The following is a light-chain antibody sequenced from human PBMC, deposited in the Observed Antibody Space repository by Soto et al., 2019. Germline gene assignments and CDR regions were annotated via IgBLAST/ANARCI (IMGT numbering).Light chain of an antibody. CDR2: DVS. CDR3: SSYTSSSTLP. J-gene: IGLJ1*01. V-gene: IGLV2-14*01. Sequence: QSALTQPASVSGSHGQSITISCTGTSSDVGGYNYVSWYQQHPGKAPKLMIYDVSNRPSGVSNRFSGSKSGNTASLTISGLQAEDEADYYCSSYTSSSTLPFGTGTKLTVL. CDR1: SSDVGGYNY.